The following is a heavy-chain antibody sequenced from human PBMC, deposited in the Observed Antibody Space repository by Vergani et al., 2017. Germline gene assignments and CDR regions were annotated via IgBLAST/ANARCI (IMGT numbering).Heavy chain of an antibody. Sequence: QVQLQESGPGLVKPSQTLSLTCTVSGGSISSGGYYWSWLRQHPGKGLEWIGYIYYSGSTYYNPSLKSRVTISVDTSKNQFSLKLSSVTAADTAVYYCARGNWQLGDFDYWGQGTLVTVSS. CDR3: ARGNWQLGDFDY. CDR1: GGSISSGGYY. CDR2: IYYSGST. V-gene: IGHV4-31*03. J-gene: IGHJ4*02. D-gene: IGHD6-6*01.